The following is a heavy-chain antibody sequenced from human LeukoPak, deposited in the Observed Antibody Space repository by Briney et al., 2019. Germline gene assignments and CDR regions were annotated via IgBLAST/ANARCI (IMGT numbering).Heavy chain of an antibody. Sequence: SETLSLTCTVSGGSISSTSYYWGWIRHPPGKGLEWIGSIYYIGSTYYNPSLKSRVTISVDTSKTQFSLRLSSVTAADTAVYYCARTYTIFGVVHDYWGQGTLVTVSS. CDR3: ARTYTIFGVVHDY. J-gene: IGHJ4*02. D-gene: IGHD3-3*01. V-gene: IGHV4-39*07. CDR1: GGSISSTSYY. CDR2: IYYIGST.